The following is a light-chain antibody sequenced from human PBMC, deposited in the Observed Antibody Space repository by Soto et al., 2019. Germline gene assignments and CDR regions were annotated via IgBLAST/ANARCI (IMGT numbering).Light chain of an antibody. Sequence: EIVMTQSPATLSVSPGERVTFSCRASQSVSTRLAWYQHKPGQAPRLLISGASTRATGIPARFSGSGSGTEFTLTISSLQSEDFAVYYCQQYNNWPITFGQGTRLEIK. CDR3: QQYNNWPIT. J-gene: IGKJ5*01. CDR2: GAS. CDR1: QSVSTR. V-gene: IGKV3-15*01.